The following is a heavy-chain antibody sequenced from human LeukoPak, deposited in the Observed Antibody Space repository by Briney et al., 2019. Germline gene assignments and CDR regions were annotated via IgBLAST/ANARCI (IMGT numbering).Heavy chain of an antibody. V-gene: IGHV3-21*01. CDR1: GFTFSSYS. CDR3: ARELMITFGGVRPPHYYYGMDV. J-gene: IGHJ6*02. D-gene: IGHD3-16*01. CDR2: LSSSSSYI. Sequence: PGGSLRLSCAASGFTFSSYSMNWVRQAPGKGLEWVSSLSSSSSYIYYADSVKGRFTISRDNAKNSLYLQMNSLRAEDTAVYYCARELMITFGGVRPPHYYYGMDVWGQGTTVTVSS.